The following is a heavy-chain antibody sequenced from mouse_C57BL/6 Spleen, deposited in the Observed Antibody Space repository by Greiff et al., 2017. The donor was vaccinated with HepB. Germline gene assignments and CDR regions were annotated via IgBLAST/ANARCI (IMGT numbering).Heavy chain of an antibody. J-gene: IGHJ4*01. Sequence: QVQLKQPGAELVRPGSSVKLSCKASGYTFTSYWMHWVKQRPIQGLEWIGNIDPSDSETHYNQKFKDKATLTVDKSSSTAYMQLSSLTSEDSAVYYCARDGDYAVYAMDYWGQGTSVTVSS. CDR3: ARDGDYAVYAMDY. D-gene: IGHD2-4*01. CDR2: IDPSDSET. CDR1: GYTFTSYW. V-gene: IGHV1-52*01.